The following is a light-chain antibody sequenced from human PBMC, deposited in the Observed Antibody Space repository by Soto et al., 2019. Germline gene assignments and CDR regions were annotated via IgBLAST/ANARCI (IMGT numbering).Light chain of an antibody. CDR1: QSVRNNY. J-gene: IGKJ1*01. CDR3: QHYGSSGT. CDR2: GAS. Sequence: EIVLTQSPGTLSLSPGERATLSCRASQSVRNNYLAWYQQKPGQAPRLLIYGASNRATGIPDRFSGSGSGTDFTLTISRLEPEDVAVYYCQHYGSSGTFGQGTKVEIK. V-gene: IGKV3-20*01.